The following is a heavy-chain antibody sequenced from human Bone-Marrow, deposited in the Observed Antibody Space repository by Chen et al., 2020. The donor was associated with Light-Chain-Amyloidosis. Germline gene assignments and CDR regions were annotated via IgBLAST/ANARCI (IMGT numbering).Heavy chain of an antibody. V-gene: IGHV5-51*01. CDR3: GRGGDGDNFDF. Sequence: EVQLEQSGPEVKKPGESLKISCKGSGYTFPNYWIGWVRQMPGKGLEWMGVIYPDDSDARYSPSFEGQVTISADKSINPACLQRRSLKASGTAMYYCGRGGDGDNFDFWGQGTLGTGSS. J-gene: IGHJ4*02. CDR2: IYPDDSDA. CDR1: GYTFPNYW. D-gene: IGHD3-16*01.